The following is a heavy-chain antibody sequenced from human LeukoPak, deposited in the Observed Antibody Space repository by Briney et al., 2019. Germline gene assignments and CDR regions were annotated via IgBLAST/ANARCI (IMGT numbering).Heavy chain of an antibody. D-gene: IGHD4-23*01. J-gene: IGHJ5*02. Sequence: ASVKVSCKASGYTFTSYYMHWVRQAPGQGLEWMGIINPGGGSTSYAQKFQDRVTMTRDTSTSTFYMELSSLRSEDTAVYYCAKDLRWDHPGFDPWGQGTLVIVSS. CDR1: GYTFTSYY. CDR3: AKDLRWDHPGFDP. CDR2: INPGGGST. V-gene: IGHV1-46*01.